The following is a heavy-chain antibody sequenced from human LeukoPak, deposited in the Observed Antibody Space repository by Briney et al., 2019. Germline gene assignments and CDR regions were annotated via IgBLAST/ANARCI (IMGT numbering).Heavy chain of an antibody. CDR1: GFTFSSYW. J-gene: IGHJ6*02. Sequence: GGSLRLSCAASGFTFSSYWMHWVRQAPGKGLVWVSRINSDGSSTGYADSVKGRFTISRHNAKNTLYLQMNRLRAEDTAVYYCARDEDYGYGDPFLDYSMDVWGQGTTVTVSS. CDR3: ARDEDYGYGDPFLDYSMDV. V-gene: IGHV3-74*01. D-gene: IGHD4-17*01. CDR2: INSDGSST.